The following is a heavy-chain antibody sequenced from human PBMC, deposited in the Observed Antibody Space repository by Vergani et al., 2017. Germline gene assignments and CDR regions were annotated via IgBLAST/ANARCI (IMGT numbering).Heavy chain of an antibody. Sequence: QLQLQESGPGLVKPSGTLSLTCAVSGGSISSSNWWSWVRQPPGKGLEWIGEIYHSGSTNYNPSLKSRVTISVDKSKNQFSLKLSSVTAADTAVYYCARKQDYYGSGSYYGFDYWGQGTLVTVSS. CDR1: GGSISSSNW. V-gene: IGHV4-4*02. J-gene: IGHJ4*02. CDR3: ARKQDYYGSGSYYGFDY. D-gene: IGHD3-10*01. CDR2: IYHSGST.